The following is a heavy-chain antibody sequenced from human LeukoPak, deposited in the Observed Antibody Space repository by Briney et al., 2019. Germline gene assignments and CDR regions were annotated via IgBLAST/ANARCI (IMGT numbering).Heavy chain of an antibody. J-gene: IGHJ6*03. CDR3: ASAHPYYYMDV. V-gene: IGHV3-48*04. CDR1: GFTFSSYS. CDR2: ISSSSSTI. Sequence: GGSLRLSCAASGFTFSSYSMNWVRQAPGKGLEWVSYISSSSSTIYYADSVKGRFTISRDNAKNSLYLQMNSLRAEDTAVYYCASAHPYYYMDVWGKGTTVTVSS.